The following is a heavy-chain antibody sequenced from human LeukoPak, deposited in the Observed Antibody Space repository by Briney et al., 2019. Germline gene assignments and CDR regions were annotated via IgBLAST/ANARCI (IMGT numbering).Heavy chain of an antibody. CDR2: IQYDGSNK. D-gene: IGHD4-17*01. Sequence: PGGSLRLSCAASGFNFRSYGMHWVRQAPGKGLEWVAFIQYDGSNKYYADSVKGRFTISRDNSKNTLYLQMNSLRAEDTAVYYCAARRLTVTTEIDYWGQGTLVTVSS. J-gene: IGHJ4*02. CDR3: AARRLTVTTEIDY. CDR1: GFNFRSYG. V-gene: IGHV3-30*02.